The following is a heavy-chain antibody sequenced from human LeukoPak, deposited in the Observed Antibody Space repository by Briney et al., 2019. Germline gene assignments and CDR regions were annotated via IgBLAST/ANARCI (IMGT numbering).Heavy chain of an antibody. CDR1: GVTLRSES. V-gene: IGHV3-48*02. Sequence: GESLRLSCAASGVTLRSESMNWVRQAPGKGLEWISHSSSSTTTMYYADSVKGRFTTSRDNTKNSLYLQLESLRDEDTAIYYCARGRDYAFDVWGQGTMVTVS. CDR3: ARGRDYAFDV. CDR2: SSSSTTTM. D-gene: IGHD3-10*01. J-gene: IGHJ3*01.